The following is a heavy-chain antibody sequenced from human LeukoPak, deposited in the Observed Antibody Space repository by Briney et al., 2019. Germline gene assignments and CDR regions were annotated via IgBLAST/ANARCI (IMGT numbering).Heavy chain of an antibody. CDR1: GFTFSSYA. CDR2: ASGSGGST. V-gene: IGHV3-23*01. J-gene: IGHJ4*02. Sequence: GGSLRLSCAASGFTFSSYAMSWVRQAPGKGLEWVSSASGSGGSTYYADSVKGRFTISRDNSKNTLYLQMNSLRAEDTAVYYCAKDRRLRSHYFDYWGQGTLVTVSS. CDR3: AKDRRLRSHYFDY.